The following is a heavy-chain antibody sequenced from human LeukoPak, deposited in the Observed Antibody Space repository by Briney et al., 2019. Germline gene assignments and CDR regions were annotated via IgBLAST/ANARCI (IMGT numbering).Heavy chain of an antibody. J-gene: IGHJ4*02. CDR2: IIPIFGTA. CDR3: ARGNLPDWNDSGYFDY. V-gene: IGHV1-69*01. D-gene: IGHD1-1*01. Sequence: GSSVKVSCKASGGTFSSYAISWVRQAPGQGLEWMGGIIPIFGTANYAQKFQGRVTITADESTSTAYMELSSLRSEDTAVYYCARGNLPDWNDSGYFDYWGQGTLVTVSS. CDR1: GGTFSSYA.